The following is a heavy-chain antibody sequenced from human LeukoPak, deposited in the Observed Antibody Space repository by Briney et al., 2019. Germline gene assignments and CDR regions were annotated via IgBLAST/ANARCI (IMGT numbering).Heavy chain of an antibody. Sequence: ASVKVSCKPSGYIFTSYGITWVRQAPGQGLEWTGWISAYNGNTNYAQKLQGRVTMTTDTSTSTAYMELRSLRSDDTAVYYCARGYYYDSSGSPPWGYWGQGTLVTVSS. CDR2: ISAYNGNT. V-gene: IGHV1-18*01. CDR1: GYIFTSYG. J-gene: IGHJ4*02. D-gene: IGHD3-22*01. CDR3: ARGYYYDSSGSPPWGY.